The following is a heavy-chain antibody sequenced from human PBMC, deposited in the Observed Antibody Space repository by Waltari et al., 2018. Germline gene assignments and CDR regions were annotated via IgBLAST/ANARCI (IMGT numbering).Heavy chain of an antibody. V-gene: IGHV1-69*01. D-gene: IGHD4-4*01. CDR1: GGTFSSYA. J-gene: IGHJ4*02. CDR3: AREGTTVTNVRYFDY. Sequence: QVQLVQSGAEVKKPGSSVKVSCKASGGTFSSYAISWVRRAPGQGLEWMGVIIPICGTANYAQKFQGRVTITADETTSTAYMELSSLRSEDTAVYYCAREGTTVTNVRYFDYWGQGTLVTVSS. CDR2: IIPICGTA.